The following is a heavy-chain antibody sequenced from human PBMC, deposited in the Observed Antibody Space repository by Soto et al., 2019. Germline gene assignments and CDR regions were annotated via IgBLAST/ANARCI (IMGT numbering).Heavy chain of an antibody. D-gene: IGHD2-8*02. CDR2: INHSGST. Sequence: SETLSLTCAVSGGSFSAYSWTWIRQPPGTGLEWIGEINHSGSTNYNPSLKSRVTISVDTSKNQFSLKLTSVTAADTAVYYCARDKITGLFDYWGQGTLVTAPQ. CDR1: GGSFSAYS. CDR3: ARDKITGLFDY. J-gene: IGHJ4*02. V-gene: IGHV4-34*01.